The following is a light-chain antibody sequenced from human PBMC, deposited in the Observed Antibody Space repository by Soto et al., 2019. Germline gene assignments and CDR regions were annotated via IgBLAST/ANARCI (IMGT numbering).Light chain of an antibody. CDR1: SSDVGGYNY. Sequence: QSALTQPASASGSPGQSITISCTGSSSDVGGYNYVCWYQQHPGKAPKLMIYEVSNRPSGVSTRFSGSKSGNTASLTISGLQAEDEADYYCSSYTSGSTLYVFGTGTKVTVL. CDR2: EVS. V-gene: IGLV2-14*01. CDR3: SSYTSGSTLYV. J-gene: IGLJ1*01.